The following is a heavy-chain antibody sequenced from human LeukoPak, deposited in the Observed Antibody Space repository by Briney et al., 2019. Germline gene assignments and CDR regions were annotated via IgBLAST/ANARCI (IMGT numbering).Heavy chain of an antibody. CDR3: ARRGLGRYCSSSSCYFDY. J-gene: IGHJ4*02. CDR2: ICYSGST. CDR1: GGSISSSSYY. Sequence: SETLSLTCTVSGGSISSSSYYWGWIRQPPGKGLEWIGSICYSGSTYYNPSLKSRVAISVDTSKNQFSLKLSSVTAADTAVYYCARRGLGRYCSSSSCYFDYWGQGTPVTVSS. V-gene: IGHV4-39*01. D-gene: IGHD2-2*01.